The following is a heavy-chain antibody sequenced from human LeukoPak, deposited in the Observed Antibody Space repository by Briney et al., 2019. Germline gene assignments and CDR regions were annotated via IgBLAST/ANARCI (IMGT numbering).Heavy chain of an antibody. J-gene: IGHJ4*02. CDR1: GGSIRSYS. CDR2: IYTSGST. Sequence: SETLSLTCTVSGGSIRSYSWNWIWQPAGKGLEWIGRIYTSGSTNYNPSLKSRVTMSVDTSKNQFSLKLSSVTAADTAVYYCARSGRLRRGFDYWGQGTLVTVSS. CDR3: ARSGRLRRGFDY. D-gene: IGHD4-17*01. V-gene: IGHV4-4*07.